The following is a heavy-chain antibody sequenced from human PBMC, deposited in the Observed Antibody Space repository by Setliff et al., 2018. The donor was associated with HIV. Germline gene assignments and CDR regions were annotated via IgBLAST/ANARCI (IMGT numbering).Heavy chain of an antibody. V-gene: IGHV1-2*06. D-gene: IGHD3-22*01. CDR2: INPNNGGT. CDR1: GYTFTDYY. Sequence: ASVKVSCKASGYTFTDYYMHWVRQAPGQGLEWMGRINPNNGGTNYAQKFRGRVTMTRDTSISTAYMELSRLRSDDTAVYYCARDGYYDSSGYSAFDIWGQGTMVTVSS. CDR3: ARDGYYDSSGYSAFDI. J-gene: IGHJ3*02.